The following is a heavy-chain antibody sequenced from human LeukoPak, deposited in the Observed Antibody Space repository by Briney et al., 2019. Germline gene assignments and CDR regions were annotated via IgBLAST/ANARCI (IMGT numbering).Heavy chain of an antibody. D-gene: IGHD5-18*01. CDR1: GLTFSSYG. CDR3: ARGVRGYSYGYDYYYYGMDV. V-gene: IGHV3-33*01. J-gene: IGHJ6*02. CDR2: IWYDGSNK. Sequence: PGRSLRLSCAASGLTFSSYGMHWVRQAPGKGLEWVAVIWYDGSNKYYADSVKGRFTISRDNSKNTLYLQMNSLRAEDTAVYYCARGVRGYSYGYDYYYYGMDVWGQGTTVTVSS.